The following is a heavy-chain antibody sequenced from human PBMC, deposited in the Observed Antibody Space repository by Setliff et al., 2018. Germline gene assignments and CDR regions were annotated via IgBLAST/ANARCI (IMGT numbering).Heavy chain of an antibody. V-gene: IGHV3-23*01. J-gene: IGHJ4*02. CDR2: ISSTITST. CDR3: AQNFRVGIAAAGVDY. CDR1: GFTFSSSA. D-gene: IGHD6-13*01. Sequence: QPGGSLRLSCAASGFTFSSSAMAWVRQAPGKGLEWVSAISSTITSTYYADSVKGRFTISRDNSKNTLYLQMNSLRAEDTAVYYCAQNFRVGIAAAGVDYWGQGTLVTVSS.